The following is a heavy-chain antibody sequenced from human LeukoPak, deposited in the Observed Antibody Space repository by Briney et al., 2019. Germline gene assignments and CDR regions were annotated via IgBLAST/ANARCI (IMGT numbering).Heavy chain of an antibody. CDR1: GLTFSYAH. Sequence: GGSLRLSCAASGLTFSYAHMSWVRQAPGKGLEWVGRIKNKHDGGTTDYAAPVKGRFTISRDDSKNTVYLQMNSLKTEDTAVYYCTTLLAYGDLLVDSWGQGTLVTVSS. V-gene: IGHV3-15*01. CDR2: IKNKHDGGTT. J-gene: IGHJ4*02. D-gene: IGHD4-17*01. CDR3: TTLLAYGDLLVDS.